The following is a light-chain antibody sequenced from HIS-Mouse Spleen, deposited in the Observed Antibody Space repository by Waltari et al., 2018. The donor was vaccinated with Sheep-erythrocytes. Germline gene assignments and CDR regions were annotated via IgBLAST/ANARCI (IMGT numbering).Light chain of an antibody. Sequence: QSALTQPRSVSGSPGQSVTISYTGTSSDVGGYHYVPWYQQHPGKAPKLMIYDVSKRPSGVPDRFSGSKSGNTASLTISGLQAEDEADYYCCSYAGSYNHVFATGTKVTVL. CDR3: CSYAGSYNHV. V-gene: IGLV2-11*01. CDR1: SSDVGGYHY. CDR2: DVS. J-gene: IGLJ1*01.